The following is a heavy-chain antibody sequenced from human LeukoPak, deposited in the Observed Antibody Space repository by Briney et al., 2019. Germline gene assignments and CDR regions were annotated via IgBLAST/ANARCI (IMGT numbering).Heavy chain of an antibody. J-gene: IGHJ4*02. CDR2: ISGSGDTT. CDR3: AKVGARGCSSSTCFIY. V-gene: IGHV3-23*01. CDR1: GFTLRSYA. D-gene: IGHD2-2*01. Sequence: PGGSLRLSCAASGFTLRSYAMSCVRQAPGKGREWGSAISGSGDTTYYADSVKGRFTISRDNSKNTLYLQMNSLRPEDTAVYYCAKVGARGCSSSTCFIYWGQGTLVTVSS.